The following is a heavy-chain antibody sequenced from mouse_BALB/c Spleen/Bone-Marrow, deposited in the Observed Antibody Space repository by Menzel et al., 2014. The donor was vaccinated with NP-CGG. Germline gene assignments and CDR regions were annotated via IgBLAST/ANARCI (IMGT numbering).Heavy chain of an antibody. V-gene: IGHV1-9*01. CDR2: ILPGSGST. Sequence: QVQLQQPGAELMKPGASVKISCKATGYTFXSXWXEWVKQRPGXXXEWIGEILPGSGSTNYNEKFKGKATFTADTSSNTAYMQLSSLTSEDSAVYYCARGDYFDYWGQGTTLTVSS. CDR1: GYTFXSXW. J-gene: IGHJ2*01. CDR3: ARGDYFDY.